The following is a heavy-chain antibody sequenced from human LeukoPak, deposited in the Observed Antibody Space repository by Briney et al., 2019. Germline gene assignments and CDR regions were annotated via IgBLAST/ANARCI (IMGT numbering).Heavy chain of an antibody. CDR3: AGIDAD. V-gene: IGHV3-7*03. Sequence: AGGSLRLSCAGSGFTFSTYAIHWVRQAPGKGLEWVATINLGGTNKYYVDAVKGRFSISRDDATSSLHLQMNSLRVEDTAVYYCAGIDADWGQGTLVTVSS. D-gene: IGHD3-9*01. CDR2: INLGGTNK. J-gene: IGHJ4*02. CDR1: GFTFSTYA.